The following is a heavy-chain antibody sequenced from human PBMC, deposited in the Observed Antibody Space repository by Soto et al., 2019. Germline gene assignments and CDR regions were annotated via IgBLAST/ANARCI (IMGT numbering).Heavy chain of an antibody. CDR3: ATGSYCTNGVCYFTSPYYFDY. Sequence: GASVKVSCKVSGYTLTELSMHWVRQAPGKGLEWMGGFDPEDGETIYAQKFQGRVTMTEDTSTDTAYMELSSLRSEDTAVYYCATGSYCTNGVCYFTSPYYFDYWGQGTLVTV. J-gene: IGHJ4*02. V-gene: IGHV1-24*01. CDR2: FDPEDGET. D-gene: IGHD2-8*01. CDR1: GYTLTELS.